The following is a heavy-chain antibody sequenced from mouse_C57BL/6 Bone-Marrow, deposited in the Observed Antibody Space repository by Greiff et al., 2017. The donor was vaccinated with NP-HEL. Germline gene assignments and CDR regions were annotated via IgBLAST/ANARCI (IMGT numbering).Heavy chain of an antibody. CDR3: ASPYYYGSSYWAMDY. CDR2: IYPRSGNT. J-gene: IGHJ4*01. Sequence: QVQLKESGAELARPGASVKLSCKASGYTFTSYGISWVKQRTGQGLEWIGEIYPRSGNTYYNEKFKGKATLTADKSSSTAYMELRSLTSEDSAVYFCASPYYYGSSYWAMDYWGQGTSVTVSS. CDR1: GYTFTSYG. V-gene: IGHV1-81*01. D-gene: IGHD1-1*01.